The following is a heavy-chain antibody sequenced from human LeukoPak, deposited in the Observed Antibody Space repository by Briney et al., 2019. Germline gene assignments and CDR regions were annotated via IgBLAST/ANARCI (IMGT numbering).Heavy chain of an antibody. Sequence: SGGSLRLSCAASGFTFSNYAMSWVRQTPGKGLEWVSAITGSRGDTYYADSVKGRFTVSRDNTKNTLFLQMNSLRAEDTAVYYCARDCSSTSCMDYWGQGTLVTVSS. CDR1: GFTFSNYA. J-gene: IGHJ4*02. V-gene: IGHV3-23*01. CDR2: ITGSRGDT. D-gene: IGHD2-2*01. CDR3: ARDCSSTSCMDY.